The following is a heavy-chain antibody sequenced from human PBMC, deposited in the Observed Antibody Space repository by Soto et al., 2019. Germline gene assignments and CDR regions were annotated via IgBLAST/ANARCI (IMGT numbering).Heavy chain of an antibody. V-gene: IGHV3-33*01. D-gene: IGHD1-26*01. CDR1: VFTFSSYG. CDR2: IWYDGSNK. CDR3: ARDVGYSGRYGMDV. J-gene: IGHJ6*02. Sequence: GALRLSGAAPVFTFSSYGMHWVRQAPGKGLEWVAVIWYDGSNKYYADSVKGRFTISRDNSKNTLYLQMNSLRAEDTAVYYCARDVGYSGRYGMDVWGQGTTVTVSS.